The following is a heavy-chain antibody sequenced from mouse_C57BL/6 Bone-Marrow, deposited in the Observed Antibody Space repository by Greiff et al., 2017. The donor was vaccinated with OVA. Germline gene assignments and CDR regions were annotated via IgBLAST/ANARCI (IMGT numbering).Heavy chain of an antibody. V-gene: IGHV1-50*01. D-gene: IGHD3-3*01. J-gene: IGHJ2*01. CDR3: ARRAVSSYFDY. CDR1: GYTFTSYW. CDR2: IDPSDSYT. Sequence: QVQLQQPGAELVKPGASVKLSCKASGYTFTSYWMQWVKQRPGQGLEWIGEIDPSDSYTNYNQKFKGKATLTVDTSSSTAYMQLSSLTSEDSAVYYCARRAVSSYFDYWGQGTTLTVCS.